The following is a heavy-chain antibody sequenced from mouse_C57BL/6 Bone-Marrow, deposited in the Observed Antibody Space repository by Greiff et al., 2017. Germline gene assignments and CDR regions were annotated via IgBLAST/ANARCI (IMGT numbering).Heavy chain of an antibody. CDR1: GFSLSTSGMG. J-gene: IGHJ1*03. D-gene: IGHD1-1*01. V-gene: IGHV8-12*01. Sequence: QVTLKVSGPGILQSSQTLSLTCSFSGFSLSTSGMGVSWLRQPSGKGLEWLAHIYWDDDKRYNPSLKSRLTISKDTSRNQVFLKITSVDTAETATYYAARRDSYGSSPWDFDVWGTGTTVTVSS. CDR2: IYWDDDK. CDR3: ARRDSYGSSPWDFDV.